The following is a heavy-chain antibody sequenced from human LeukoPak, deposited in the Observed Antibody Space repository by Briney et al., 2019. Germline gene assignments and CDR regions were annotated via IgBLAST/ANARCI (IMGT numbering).Heavy chain of an antibody. CDR3: ARGLLSYDFWSGYYSGARKYYYGMDV. CDR1: GYTFTSYD. V-gene: IGHV1-8*01. Sequence: ASVKVSCKASGYTFTSYDINWVRQATGQGLEWMGWVNPNSGNTGYAQKFQGRVTMTRNTSISTAYMELSSLRSEDTAVYYCARGLLSYDFWSGYYSGARKYYYGMDVWGQGTTVTVSS. CDR2: VNPNSGNT. J-gene: IGHJ6*02. D-gene: IGHD3-3*01.